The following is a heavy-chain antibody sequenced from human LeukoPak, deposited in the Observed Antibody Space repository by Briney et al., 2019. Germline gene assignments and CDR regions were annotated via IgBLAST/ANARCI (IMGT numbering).Heavy chain of an antibody. CDR3: ARGHGLGSTNYFDP. CDR1: GYTFTTYT. CDR2: IHPSAGST. D-gene: IGHD3-10*01. J-gene: IGHJ5*02. Sequence: ASVKVSCKASGYTFTTYTMHWLRQAPGQGLEWMGIIHPSAGSTSYAQKFQGSVTLTRDMSTSTFYMELSSLRSDDTAVYYCARGHGLGSTNYFDPWGQGTLVTVSS. V-gene: IGHV1-46*01.